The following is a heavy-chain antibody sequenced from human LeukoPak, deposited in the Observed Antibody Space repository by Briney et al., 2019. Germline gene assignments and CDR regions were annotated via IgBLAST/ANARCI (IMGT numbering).Heavy chain of an antibody. CDR2: IYYSGST. V-gene: IGHV4-59*12. Sequence: SETLSLTCTVSGGSISSSYWSWIRQPPGKGLEWIGYIYYSGSTNYNPSLKSRVTISVDMSKNQFSLKLSSVTAADTAVYYCARDSPAAGFDYWGQGTLVTVSS. D-gene: IGHD6-13*01. J-gene: IGHJ4*02. CDR3: ARDSPAAGFDY. CDR1: GGSISSSY.